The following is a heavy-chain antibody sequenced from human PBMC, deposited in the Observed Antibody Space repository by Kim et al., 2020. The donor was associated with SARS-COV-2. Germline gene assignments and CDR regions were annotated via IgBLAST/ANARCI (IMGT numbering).Heavy chain of an antibody. CDR2: TYYRSKWYY. V-gene: IGHV6-1*01. D-gene: IGHD4-17*01. CDR1: GDSVSSDSAA. CDR3: TRDRFGLRGDFDY. J-gene: IGHJ4*02. Sequence: SRTLARTCARYGDSVSSDSAAWHWIRQSPSRGLEWLGRTYYRSKWYYDYAVSVKSRITINPDTSKNQFSLQLNSVTPEDTAVYYCTRDRFGLRGDFDYWGQATLVTVSS.